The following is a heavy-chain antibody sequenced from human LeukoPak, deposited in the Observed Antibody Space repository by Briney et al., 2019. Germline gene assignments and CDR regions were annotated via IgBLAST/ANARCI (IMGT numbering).Heavy chain of an antibody. J-gene: IGHJ6*02. D-gene: IGHD3-16*01. Sequence: GGSLRLSCAVSGSTFSSYAMSWVRQAPGKGLEWVSGLSGSGDRIYYADSVKGRFTISRDNSKNTLYLQMNSLRAEDTAVYYCANGAPYYYYTMDVWGQGTTVTVSS. CDR3: ANGAPYYYYTMDV. CDR1: GSTFSSYA. V-gene: IGHV3-23*01. CDR2: LSGSGDRI.